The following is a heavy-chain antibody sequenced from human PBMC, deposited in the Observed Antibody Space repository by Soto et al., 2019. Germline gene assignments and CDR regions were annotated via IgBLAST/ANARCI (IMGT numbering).Heavy chain of an antibody. Sequence: SETLSLTCTVSGGSISSSSYYWGWIRQPPGKGLELIGSIYYSGSTYYNPSLKSRVTISVDTSKNQFSLKLTSATAADTAVYYCARDRRSYYSDGSGLDFWGQGTLVTVSS. D-gene: IGHD3-22*01. V-gene: IGHV4-39*07. CDR3: ARDRRSYYSDGSGLDF. J-gene: IGHJ4*02. CDR2: IYYSGST. CDR1: GGSISSSSYY.